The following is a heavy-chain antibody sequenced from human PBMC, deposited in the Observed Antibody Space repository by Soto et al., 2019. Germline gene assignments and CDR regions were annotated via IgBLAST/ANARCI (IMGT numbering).Heavy chain of an antibody. V-gene: IGHV3-30-3*01. J-gene: IGHJ4*02. CDR1: GFTFSSYA. Sequence: GGSLRLSCAASGFTFSSYAMHWVRQAPGKGLEWVAVISYDGSNKYYADSVKGRFTISRDNSKNTLYLQMNSLRAEDTAVYYCARDSYFDWPKFDYWGQGTLVTAPQ. D-gene: IGHD3-9*01. CDR3: ARDSYFDWPKFDY. CDR2: ISYDGSNK.